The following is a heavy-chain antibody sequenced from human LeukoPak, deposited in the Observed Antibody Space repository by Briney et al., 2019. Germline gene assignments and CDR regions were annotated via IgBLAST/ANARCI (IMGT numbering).Heavy chain of an antibody. Sequence: GGSLRLSCAASGFTVTTNYMSWVRQAPGKGLEWVSVIYRDDSSYYADSVKGRFTISRDNSKNTLYLQMNSLKTEDTAVYYCTTDREWEPWYYYYYMDVWGKGTTVTVSS. CDR2: IYRDDSS. J-gene: IGHJ6*03. V-gene: IGHV3-53*01. CDR1: GFTVTTNY. D-gene: IGHD1-26*01. CDR3: TTDREWEPWYYYYYMDV.